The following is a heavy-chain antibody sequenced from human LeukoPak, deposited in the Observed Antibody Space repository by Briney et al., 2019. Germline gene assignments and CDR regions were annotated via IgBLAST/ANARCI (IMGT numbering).Heavy chain of an antibody. J-gene: IGHJ4*02. CDR1: GFTFDDYG. D-gene: IGHD1-26*01. V-gene: IGHV3-20*04. CDR3: ARDPGALVGANFDY. CDR2: INWNGGST. Sequence: SGGSLRLSCAASGFTFDDYGMSWVRQAPGKGLEWVSGINWNGGSTGYADSVKGRFTISRDNAKNSLYLQMNSLRAEDTAVYYCARDPGALVGANFDYWGQGTLVTVSS.